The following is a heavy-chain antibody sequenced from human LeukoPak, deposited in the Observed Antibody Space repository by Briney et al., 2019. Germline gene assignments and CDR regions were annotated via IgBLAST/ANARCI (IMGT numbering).Heavy chain of an antibody. V-gene: IGHV3-7*03. CDR2: IKQDGSEK. J-gene: IGHJ5*02. CDR3: AKDSKVAAGKNH. Sequence: GGSLRLSCAASGFTFSSYWMSWVRQAPGKGLEWVANIKQDGSEKYYVDSVKGRFTISRDNVRNSLYLQMNSLRAEDTAVYYCAKDSKVAAGKNHWGQGTLVTVSS. CDR1: GFTFSSYW. D-gene: IGHD6-13*01.